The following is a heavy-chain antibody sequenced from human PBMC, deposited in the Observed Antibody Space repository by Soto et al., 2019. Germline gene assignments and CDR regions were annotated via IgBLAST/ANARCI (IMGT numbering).Heavy chain of an antibody. V-gene: IGHV1-8*01. D-gene: IGHD6-13*01. Sequence: QVQLVQSGAEVKKPGASVKVSCKASGYTFTSYDINWLRQATGQGLEWMGWMNPNSGNAGYAQKFQGRVTMTRNTSISTAYMELSSLISEDTAVYYCARARAAAGAHWFDPWGQGTLVTVSS. CDR1: GYTFTSYD. CDR3: ARARAAAGAHWFDP. J-gene: IGHJ5*02. CDR2: MNPNSGNA.